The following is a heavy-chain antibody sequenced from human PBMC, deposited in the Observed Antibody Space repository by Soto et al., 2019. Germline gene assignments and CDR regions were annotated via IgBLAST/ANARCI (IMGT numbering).Heavy chain of an antibody. D-gene: IGHD5-12*01. CDR1: GYSFTSYW. CDR3: ASPQPARLSGFQH. Sequence: GESLKISCKGSGYSFTSYWIGWVRQMPGKGLEWMGIIYPGDSDTRYSPSFQGQVTISADKSISTAYLQWSSLKASDTAVYYCASPQPARLSGFQHWGQGTLVTVSS. J-gene: IGHJ1*01. CDR2: IYPGDSDT. V-gene: IGHV5-51*01.